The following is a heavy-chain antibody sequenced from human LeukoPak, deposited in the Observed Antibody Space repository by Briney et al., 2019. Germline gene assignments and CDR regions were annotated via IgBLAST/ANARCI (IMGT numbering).Heavy chain of an antibody. Sequence: SETLSLTCSVSGFSISSGYFWAWIRQPPGKGLELIGRVYHTGTTYYDPSLKSRVTISVDTSKNQFSLKLSSVTAADTAIYYCASHYDILTGLAYFDYWGQGTLVTVSS. D-gene: IGHD3-9*01. CDR2: VYHTGTT. V-gene: IGHV4-38-2*02. CDR3: ASHYDILTGLAYFDY. CDR1: GFSISSGYF. J-gene: IGHJ4*02.